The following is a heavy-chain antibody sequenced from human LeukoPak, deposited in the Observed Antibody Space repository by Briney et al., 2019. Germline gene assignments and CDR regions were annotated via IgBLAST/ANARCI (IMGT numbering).Heavy chain of an antibody. J-gene: IGHJ4*02. V-gene: IGHV3-9*03. Sequence: PGGSLRLSCAASGFTFDDYAMHWVRQAPGKGLEWVSGISWNSGSIGYADSVKGRFTISRDNAKNSLYLQMNSLRAEDMASYYCAKDGNPYSSSWSSFDYWGQGTLVTVSS. CDR3: AKDGNPYSSSWSSFDY. D-gene: IGHD6-13*01. CDR2: ISWNSGSI. CDR1: GFTFDDYA.